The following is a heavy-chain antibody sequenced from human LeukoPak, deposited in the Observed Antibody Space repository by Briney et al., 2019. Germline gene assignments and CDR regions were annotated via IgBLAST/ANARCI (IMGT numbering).Heavy chain of an antibody. CDR1: GFTFTSYW. Sequence: GGSLRLSCAATGFTFTSYWMSWVRKAPGKGLERVANINEDAIELYFFDPVKGRFTISRDNSKNMLYLQRNSLRAEDTALYYCAKVGYSSGWRGDDSFDNLVKGTMVTVSS. J-gene: IGHJ3*02. D-gene: IGHD6-19*01. CDR2: INEDAIEL. CDR3: AKVGYSSGWRGDDSFDN. V-gene: IGHV3-7*03.